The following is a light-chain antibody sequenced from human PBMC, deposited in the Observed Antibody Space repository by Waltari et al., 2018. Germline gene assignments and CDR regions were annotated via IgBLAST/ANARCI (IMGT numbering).Light chain of an antibody. CDR3: QQYGSSPWT. Sequence: EIVLTQSPGTLSLSPGERATLSCRASQSVSSSYLAWYQQKPGQAPRLLIYGASSRANGSPDRFSGSGSGTDFTLTISRLEPEDFAVYYCQQYGSSPWTFGQGTKVEIK. J-gene: IGKJ1*01. V-gene: IGKV3-20*01. CDR2: GAS. CDR1: QSVSSSY.